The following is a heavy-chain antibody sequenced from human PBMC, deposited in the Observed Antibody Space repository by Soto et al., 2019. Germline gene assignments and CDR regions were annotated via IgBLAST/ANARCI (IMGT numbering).Heavy chain of an antibody. D-gene: IGHD1-1*01. CDR2: MSHSGGT. Sequence: QVQLQQWGAGLLKPSETLSLTCAVYGGFVSSGSYYWSWIRQPPGKGLEWIGEMSHSGGTHFNPSLKSRFTISVDTSKNQFSLKTSSVTAADTALYYCARVERGTATTVVDAFDIGGPVTLVTVAS. V-gene: IGHV4-34*01. CDR1: GGFVSSGSYY. CDR3: ARVERGTATTVVDAFDI. J-gene: IGHJ3*02.